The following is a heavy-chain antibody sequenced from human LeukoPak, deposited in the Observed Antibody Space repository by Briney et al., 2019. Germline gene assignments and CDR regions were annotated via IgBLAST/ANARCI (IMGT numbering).Heavy chain of an antibody. CDR1: GGSITSHC. D-gene: IGHD2-2*01. V-gene: IGHV4-59*11. CDR2: IYYSGST. Sequence: SETLSLTCTVSGGSITSHCWSWIRQPPGKGMEWIAYIYYSGSTNSNPSLKSRVTISVDTSKNQFSLKLSSVTAADTAVYYCAREGAYTLPTDTFDIWGQGTMVTVSS. CDR3: AREGAYTLPTDTFDI. J-gene: IGHJ3*02.